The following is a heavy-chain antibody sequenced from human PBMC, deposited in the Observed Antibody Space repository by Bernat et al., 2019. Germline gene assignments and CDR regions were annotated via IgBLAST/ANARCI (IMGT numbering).Heavy chain of an antibody. D-gene: IGHD3-10*01. V-gene: IGHV1-46*01. CDR1: GYTFTSYY. CDR2: INPSGGST. CDR3: ARGAVTMVQGFSSKGFDP. Sequence: QVQLVQSGAEVKKPGASVKVSCKASGYTFTSYYMHWVRQAPGQGLEWMGIINPSGGSTSYAQKFQGRVTMTRDTSTSTVYMELSSLRSEDTAVYYCARGAVTMVQGFSSKGFDPWGQGPLVPVSS. J-gene: IGHJ5*02.